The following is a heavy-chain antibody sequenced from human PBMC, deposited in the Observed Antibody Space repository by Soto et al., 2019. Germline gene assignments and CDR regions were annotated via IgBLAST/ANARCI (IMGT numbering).Heavy chain of an antibody. V-gene: IGHV4-34*01. D-gene: IGHD1-1*01. CDR3: ARGSGIVALPGELEDVNYDY. J-gene: IGHJ4*02. Sequence: QVQLQQWGAGLVKPWETLSLSCAVYGQSFSGHSWAWIRQPPGKGLEWIGEINESGSTYYNPSLKSRVSISTDTSKNQFSLKLSSVSAADTAAYFCARGSGIVALPGELEDVNYDYWGQGTLVNVSS. CDR1: GQSFSGHS. CDR2: INESGST.